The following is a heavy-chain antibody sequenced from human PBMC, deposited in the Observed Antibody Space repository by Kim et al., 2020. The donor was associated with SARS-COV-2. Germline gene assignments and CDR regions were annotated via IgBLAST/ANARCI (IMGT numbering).Heavy chain of an antibody. J-gene: IGHJ4*02. CDR1: GFTFTDYA. V-gene: IGHV3-33*01. Sequence: GGSLRLSCAASGFTFTDYAMDWVRQAPGKGLEWVGVIWFDETEKYYADSVKGRFTMSRDNSKNTLYLQMNNPSVEDTAVYYCARNLVGGWGFDFWGQGTLVSVSS. D-gene: IGHD3-10*01. CDR3: ARNLVGGWGFDF. CDR2: IWFDETEK.